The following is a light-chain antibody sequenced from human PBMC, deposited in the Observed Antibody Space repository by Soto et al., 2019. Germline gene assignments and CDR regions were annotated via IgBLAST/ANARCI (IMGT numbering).Light chain of an antibody. V-gene: IGKV3-15*01. J-gene: IGKJ5*01. CDR1: QSVSNN. CDR2: GAS. CDR3: QQYNNWPPIT. Sequence: EVVLTQSPATLSVSTGESSTLSCMSSQSVSNNLAWYQQKPGQAPRLLIYGASTRATGIPARFSGSGSGTEFTLTISSLQSEDFAVYYCQQYNNWPPITFGQGTRLEI.